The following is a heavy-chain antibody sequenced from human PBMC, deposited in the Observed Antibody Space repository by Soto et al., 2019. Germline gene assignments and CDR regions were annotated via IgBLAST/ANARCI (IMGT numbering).Heavy chain of an antibody. CDR3: AKAPSIVLLGHPDY. Sequence: GGSLRLSCAASGFTFSSYAMHWVRQAPGKGLEWVAVMSYDGSNKYYADSVKGRFTISRDNSKNTLYLQMDSLRAEDTAVYYCAKAPSIVLLGHPDYWGQVTMVTVSS. CDR2: MSYDGSNK. D-gene: IGHD3-22*01. J-gene: IGHJ4*03. V-gene: IGHV3-30*18. CDR1: GFTFSSYA.